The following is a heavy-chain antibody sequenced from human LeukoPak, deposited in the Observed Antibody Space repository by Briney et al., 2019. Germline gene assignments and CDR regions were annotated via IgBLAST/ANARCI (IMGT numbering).Heavy chain of an antibody. J-gene: IGHJ4*02. CDR1: GGSISSYC. D-gene: IGHD3-10*01. CDR2: IFYSGST. Sequence: SETLSLTCTVSGGSISSYCWSWIRQPPGKGLEWIGYIFYSGSTNYNPSLKSRVTISVDTSKNQFSLKLSSVTAADTAVYYCAREGSYPDYWGQGTLVTVSS. CDR3: AREGSYPDY. V-gene: IGHV4-59*01.